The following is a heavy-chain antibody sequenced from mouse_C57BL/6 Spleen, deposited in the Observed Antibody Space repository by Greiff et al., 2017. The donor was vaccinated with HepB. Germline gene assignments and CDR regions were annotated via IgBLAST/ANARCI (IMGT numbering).Heavy chain of an antibody. J-gene: IGHJ1*03. CDR2: INYDGSST. Sequence: EVMLVESEGGLVQPGSSMKLSCTASGFTFSDYYMAWVRQVPEKGLEWVANINYDGSSTYYLDSLKSRFIISRDNAKNILYLQMSSLKSEDTATYYCATVRRGPWYFDVWGTGTTVTVSS. V-gene: IGHV5-16*01. CDR1: GFTFSDYY. CDR3: ATVRRGPWYFDV.